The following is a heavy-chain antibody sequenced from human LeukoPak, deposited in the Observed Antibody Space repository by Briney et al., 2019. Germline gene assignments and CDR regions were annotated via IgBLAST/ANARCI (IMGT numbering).Heavy chain of an antibody. D-gene: IGHD5-24*01. J-gene: IGHJ4*02. CDR3: ARGLGRDGYKTFDY. V-gene: IGHV4-59*01. CDR2: IYYSGST. Sequence: SETLSLTCTVSWVSISSYYWSWIRQPPGKGLEWMGYIYYSGSTNYNPSLKSRVTISVDTSKNQFSLKLSSVTAADTAVYYCARGLGRDGYKTFDYWGQGTLVTVSS. CDR1: WVSISSYY.